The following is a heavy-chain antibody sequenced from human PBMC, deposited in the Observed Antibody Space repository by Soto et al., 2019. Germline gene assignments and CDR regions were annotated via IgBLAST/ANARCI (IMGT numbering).Heavy chain of an antibody. D-gene: IGHD2-2*02. CDR2: IKSKTDGGTT. J-gene: IGHJ3*02. CDR3: VKAISARYNSAKAFDI. CDR1: GFTFSNAW. Sequence: GSLRLSCAASGFTFSNAWMNWVRQAPGKGLEWVGRIKSKTDGGTTDYAAPVKGRFTISRDDSKNTLYLQMNSLKTEDTALYYCVKAISARYNSAKAFDIWGQGTMVTVSS. V-gene: IGHV3-15*07.